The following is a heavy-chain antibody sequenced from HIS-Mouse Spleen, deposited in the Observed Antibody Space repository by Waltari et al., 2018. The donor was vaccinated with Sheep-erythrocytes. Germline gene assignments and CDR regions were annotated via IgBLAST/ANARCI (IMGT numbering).Heavy chain of an antibody. CDR2: IIPIPGIA. CDR1: GGTFSSYA. Sequence: QVQLVQSGAEVKKPGSSVKVSCKASGGTFSSYAISWVRQAPGQGLEWMGKIIPIPGIANYAQKVQGRVTITADKSTSTAYMELSSLRSEDTAVYYCAQTGATTPHFDYWGQGTLVTVSS. CDR3: AQTGATTPHFDY. J-gene: IGHJ4*02. D-gene: IGHD1-26*01. V-gene: IGHV1-69*04.